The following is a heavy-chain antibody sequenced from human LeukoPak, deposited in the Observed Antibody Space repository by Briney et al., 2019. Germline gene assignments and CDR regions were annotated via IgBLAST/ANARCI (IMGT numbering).Heavy chain of an antibody. V-gene: IGHV4-38-2*02. CDR3: ARYSSSWNFDY. J-gene: IGHJ4*02. CDR1: GYSISSGYY. Sequence: SETLSLTCTVSGYSISSGYYWGWIRQPPGKGLEWIGSIYHSGTTYYNPSLKSRVTISVHTSKNQFSLKLSSVTAADTAVYYCARYSSSWNFDYWGQGTLVTVSS. D-gene: IGHD6-13*01. CDR2: IYHSGTT.